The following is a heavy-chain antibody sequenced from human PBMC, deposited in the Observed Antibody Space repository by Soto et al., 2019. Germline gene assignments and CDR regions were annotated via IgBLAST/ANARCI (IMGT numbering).Heavy chain of an antibody. Sequence: EVQLVESGGGLVQPGGSLKLSCAASGFSFSDSAMHWVRQASGKGLEWVGRIGSQGQNYATTYAASVKGRCFITTDEEKNKAHLQMNSLNTEDTAVSDCPKYSGASSAPAALGQGTMVTVSS. V-gene: IGHV3-73*02. CDR2: IGSQGQNYAT. J-gene: IGHJ5*02. CDR3: PKYSGASSAPAA. D-gene: IGHD1-26*01. CDR1: GFSFSDSA.